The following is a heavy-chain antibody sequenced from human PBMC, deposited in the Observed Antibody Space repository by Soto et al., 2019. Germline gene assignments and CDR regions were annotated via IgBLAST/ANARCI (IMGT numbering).Heavy chain of an antibody. CDR3: TTDSADIVVVPATFGMDV. CDR1: GITFSNAW. CDR2: IKSITDGGTT. D-gene: IGHD2-2*01. V-gene: IGHV3-15*01. Sequence: GGSLRLSCAASGITFSNAWMTWVRQAPGKGLEWVGRIKSITDGGTTDYAAPVKGRFTISRDDSKDTLYLQMDNLRTEDTAVYHCTTDSADIVVVPATFGMDVWGQGTTVTVSS. J-gene: IGHJ6*02.